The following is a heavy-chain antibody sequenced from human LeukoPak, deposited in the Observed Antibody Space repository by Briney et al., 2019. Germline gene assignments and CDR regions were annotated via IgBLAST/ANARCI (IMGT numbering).Heavy chain of an antibody. J-gene: IGHJ4*02. V-gene: IGHV3-48*01. D-gene: IGHD3-22*01. CDR2: ISSSSSTI. Sequence: GGSLRLSCAASGFTFSSYSMNWVRQAPGKGLEWVSYISSSSSTIYYADSVKGRFTISRDNAKNSLYLQMNSLRAEDTAVYYCARVTMMVGFDYWGQGTLVTVSS. CDR3: ARVTMMVGFDY. CDR1: GFTFSSYS.